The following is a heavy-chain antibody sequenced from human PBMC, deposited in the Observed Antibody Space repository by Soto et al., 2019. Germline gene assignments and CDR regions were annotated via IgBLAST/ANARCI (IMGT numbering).Heavy chain of an antibody. Sequence: SGPTLVNPTEPLTLTCTVSGLSLSNGRLGVSWIRQPPGKALEWLAHIFSNDDKSDSTSLKSRLTISKDTSRSQVVLTMTNMDPVDSATYYCALIKDVSRTDCYLASFDPWGQGTLVTVSS. D-gene: IGHD2-2*01. CDR3: ALIKDVSRTDCYLASFDP. CDR2: IFSNDDK. J-gene: IGHJ5*02. V-gene: IGHV2-26*01. CDR1: GLSLSNGRLG.